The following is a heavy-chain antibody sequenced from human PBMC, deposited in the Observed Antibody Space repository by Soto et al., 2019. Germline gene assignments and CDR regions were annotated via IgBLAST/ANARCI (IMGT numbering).Heavy chain of an antibody. CDR3: ARERGASGCSGGSCYTFAPSPFDY. CDR2: IIPIFGTA. Sequence: SVKVSCKASGGTFSSYAISWVRQAPGQGLEWMGGIIPIFGTANYAQKFQGRVTITADESTSTAYMELSSLRSEDTAVYYCARERGASGCSGGSCYTFAPSPFDYWGQGTLVTVSS. D-gene: IGHD2-15*01. CDR1: GGTFSSYA. V-gene: IGHV1-69*13. J-gene: IGHJ4*02.